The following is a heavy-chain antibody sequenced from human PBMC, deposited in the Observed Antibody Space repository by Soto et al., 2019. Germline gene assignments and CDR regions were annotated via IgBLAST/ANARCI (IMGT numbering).Heavy chain of an antibody. V-gene: IGHV3-15*07. J-gene: IGHJ4*02. Sequence: EVQLVESGGGLVKPGGSLRLSCAVSGFTFDMVWMNWVRQAPGKGLEWVGRMKSKTDCGTTDYAAPVKGRFTISRDDSKNMLYVQMNSLKTEDTGMYFCTTGRDDLIYWGQGTLVTVSS. CDR3: TTGRDDLIY. CDR1: GFTFDMVW. CDR2: MKSKTDCGTT. D-gene: IGHD2-8*01.